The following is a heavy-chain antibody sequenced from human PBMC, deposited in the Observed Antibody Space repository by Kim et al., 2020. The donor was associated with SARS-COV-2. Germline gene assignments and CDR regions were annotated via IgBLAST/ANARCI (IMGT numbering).Heavy chain of an antibody. Sequence: SETLSLTCTVSGGSISSYYWSWIRQPPGKGLEWIGYIYYSGSTNYNPSLKSRVTISVDTSKNQFSLKLSSVTAADTAVYYCASLRDGYNWDVDYWGQGTLVTVSS. CDR2: IYYSGST. D-gene: IGHD5-12*01. CDR3: ASLRDGYNWDVDY. J-gene: IGHJ4*02. CDR1: GGSISSYY. V-gene: IGHV4-59*08.